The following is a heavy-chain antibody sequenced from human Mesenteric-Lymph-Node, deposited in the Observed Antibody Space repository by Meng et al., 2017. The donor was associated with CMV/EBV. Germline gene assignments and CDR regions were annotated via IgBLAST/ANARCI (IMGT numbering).Heavy chain of an antibody. Sequence: GGSLRLSCGTSGYTLSTYWMSWVRQAPGKGLEWVSSISSSSSYIYYADSVKGRFTISRDNSKNTLYLQMNSLRAEDTAVYYCARGYCSGTSCYPNAFDIWGQGTMVTV. CDR1: GYTLSTYW. D-gene: IGHD2-2*01. CDR3: ARGYCSGTSCYPNAFDI. J-gene: IGHJ3*02. CDR2: ISSSSSYI. V-gene: IGHV3-21*04.